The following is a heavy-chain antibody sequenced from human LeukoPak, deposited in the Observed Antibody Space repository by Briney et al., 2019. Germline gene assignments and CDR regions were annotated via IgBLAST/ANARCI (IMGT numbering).Heavy chain of an antibody. D-gene: IGHD6-6*01. CDR3: ARRLPKYSSSSWFDP. J-gene: IGHJ5*02. Sequence: SVKVSCKASGGTFSSYAISWVRQAPGQGLEWMGRIIPILGIANYAQKFQGRVTMTRNTSISTAYMELSSLRSEDTAVYYCARRLPKYSSSSWFDPWGQGTLVTVSS. CDR2: IIPILGIA. V-gene: IGHV1-69*04. CDR1: GGTFSSYA.